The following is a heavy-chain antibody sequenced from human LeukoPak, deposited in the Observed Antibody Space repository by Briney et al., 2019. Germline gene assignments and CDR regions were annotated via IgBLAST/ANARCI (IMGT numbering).Heavy chain of an antibody. V-gene: IGHV4-30-4*07. CDR3: ARDRYYYDSSGYYLLDY. CDR2: MFYTGNT. D-gene: IGHD3-22*01. Sequence: SETLSPTCGVSGGSISSGSYSWSWIRQPPGKGLEWIGYMFYTGNTYYNPSLKSRVTISVDTSKNQFSLKVSSVTAADTAVYYCARDRYYYDSSGYYLLDYWGQGTLVTVSS. J-gene: IGHJ4*02. CDR1: GGSISSGSYS.